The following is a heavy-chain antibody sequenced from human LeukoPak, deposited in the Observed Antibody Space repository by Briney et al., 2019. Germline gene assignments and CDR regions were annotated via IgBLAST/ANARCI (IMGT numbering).Heavy chain of an antibody. Sequence: PSETLSLTCTVSGGSISSGGYYWSWIRQHPGKGLEWIGYIYYSGSTYYNPSLKSRVTISIDTSKNQFSLTVNSVTAADTAVYYCARGPRGDDRHYYYGMDVWGQGTTVTVSS. CDR2: IYYSGST. D-gene: IGHD5-12*01. J-gene: IGHJ6*02. CDR3: ARGPRGDDRHYYYGMDV. CDR1: GGSISSGGYY. V-gene: IGHV4-31*03.